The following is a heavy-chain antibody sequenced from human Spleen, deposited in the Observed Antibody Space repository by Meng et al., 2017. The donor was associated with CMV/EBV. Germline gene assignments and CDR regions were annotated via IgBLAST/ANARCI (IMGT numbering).Heavy chain of an antibody. CDR2: INGDGSST. D-gene: IGHD2-2*01. J-gene: IGHJ4*02. Sequence: GESLKISCAASGFTFDDYGMSWVRQTPGKGLVWVSRINGDGSSTSYADSVKGRFTISRDNAKNTLYLQMDSLRAEDTAVYYCVRDLPAASFDYWGQGTLVTVSS. V-gene: IGHV3-74*01. CDR1: GFTFDDYG. CDR3: VRDLPAASFDY.